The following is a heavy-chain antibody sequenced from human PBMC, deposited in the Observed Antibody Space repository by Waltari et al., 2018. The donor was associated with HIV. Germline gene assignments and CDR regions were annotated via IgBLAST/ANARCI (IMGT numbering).Heavy chain of an antibody. CDR3: SHHLYIAVAGINYGMDT. J-gene: IGHJ6*02. D-gene: IGHD6-19*01. CDR1: GFSLSTGGVG. CDR2: IYCNDDK. V-gene: IGHV2-5*01. Sequence: QITLKESGPTLLKPTQTLTLTCTFSGFSLSTGGVGVGWIRQPPGKALEWLALIYCNDDKGYSPSLGGKLTITKDTSKNQVVLTMTNMDPVDTATYYCSHHLYIAVAGINYGMDTWGQGTTVTVSS.